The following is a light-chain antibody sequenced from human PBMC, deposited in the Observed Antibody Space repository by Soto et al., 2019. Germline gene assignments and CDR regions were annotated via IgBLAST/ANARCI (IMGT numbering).Light chain of an antibody. CDR3: QQYNDWPRT. J-gene: IGKJ1*01. Sequence: EIVLTQSPATLSLSPGERATLSCRASQSVSSYLAWYQQKPGQAPRLLIYDASNRATGIPARFSGSGSATEFTLTISSLQSEDFAVYYCQQYNDWPRTFGQGTKVDIK. CDR2: DAS. V-gene: IGKV3-11*01. CDR1: QSVSSY.